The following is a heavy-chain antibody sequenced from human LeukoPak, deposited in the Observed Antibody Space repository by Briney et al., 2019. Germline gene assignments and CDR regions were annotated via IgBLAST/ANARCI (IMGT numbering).Heavy chain of an antibody. CDR3: ARAYDFGNWFDP. J-gene: IGHJ5*02. CDR1: GLTFSDHS. D-gene: IGHD2/OR15-2a*01. Sequence: GGSLRLSCVASGLTFSDHSMHWVRQAPGKGLRWVSRLDSHGGSTAYADSVKGRFTISRDNAKNTLYLQMNSLRVEDTAVYYCARAYDFGNWFDPWGQGTLVTVSS. V-gene: IGHV3-74*03. CDR2: LDSHGGST.